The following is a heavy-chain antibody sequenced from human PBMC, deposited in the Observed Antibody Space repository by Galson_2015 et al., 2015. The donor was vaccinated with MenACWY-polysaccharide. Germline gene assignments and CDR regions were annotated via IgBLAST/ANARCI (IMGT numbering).Heavy chain of an antibody. CDR3: AHRRGGNTWNSGYFDF. V-gene: IGHV2-5*02. CDR1: GFSLPSRPMG. Sequence: PALVNPTQPLALPCTFSGFSLPSRPMGVGWIRQPPGAAPECLAVIYWDDDKRYSPSLRSRLSITKDTSKIEVVLIMTNMDPLDTATYYCAHRRGGNTWNSGYFDFWGQGALVTVSS. D-gene: IGHD1-1*01. J-gene: IGHJ4*02. CDR2: IYWDDDK.